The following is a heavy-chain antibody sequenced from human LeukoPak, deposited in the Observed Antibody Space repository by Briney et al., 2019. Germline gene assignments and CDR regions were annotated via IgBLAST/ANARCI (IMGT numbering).Heavy chain of an antibody. Sequence: GASVKVSCKASGYTFSAYYMHWVRQAPGQGLEWVGRINPNTGVTNYAQRFQGRVTMTRDTSISTSYMELSRLRSDDTAVYYCASAGDVVLEAATDNDAFDIWGQGTMVTVSS. CDR3: ASAGDVVLEAATDNDAFDI. CDR2: INPNTGVT. V-gene: IGHV1-2*02. J-gene: IGHJ3*02. D-gene: IGHD2-15*01. CDR1: GYTFSAYY.